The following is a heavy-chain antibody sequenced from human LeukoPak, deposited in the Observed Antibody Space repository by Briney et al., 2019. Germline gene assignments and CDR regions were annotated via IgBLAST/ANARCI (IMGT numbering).Heavy chain of an antibody. CDR1: GYSFTNYW. Sequence: GEPLKISCKGSGYSFTNYWICWVRPMRGKGLGWMGIIYPGDSDTRYSPSFQGQVTISVYKSISTAYLQWSSLKASDTAMYYCARPPFIWGQGTMVTVSS. J-gene: IGHJ3*02. CDR2: IYPGDSDT. V-gene: IGHV5-51*01. CDR3: ARPPFI.